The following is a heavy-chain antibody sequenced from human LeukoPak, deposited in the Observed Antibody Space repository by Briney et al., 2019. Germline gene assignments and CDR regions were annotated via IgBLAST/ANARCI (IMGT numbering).Heavy chain of an antibody. CDR2: ICGSDGSR. CDR1: GFTFSYYT. D-gene: IGHD2-2*01. CDR3: AKGGSPSCYSSSGY. V-gene: IGHV3-23*01. Sequence: GGSLRLSCAASGFTFSYYTMHWVRQAPGKGLEWVSAICGSDGSRYYADSVKGRFTISRDNSKNTLYLQMNSLRGEDTAVYYCAKGGSPSCYSSSGYWGQGTLVTVSS. J-gene: IGHJ4*02.